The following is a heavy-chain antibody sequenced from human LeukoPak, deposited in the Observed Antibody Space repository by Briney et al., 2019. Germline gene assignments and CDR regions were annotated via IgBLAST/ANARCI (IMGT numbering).Heavy chain of an antibody. CDR2: ISSSSSYI. V-gene: IGHV3-21*01. CDR1: GCTFSSYA. CDR3: AREGTLAVYMDV. Sequence: GGTLRLYCAASGCTFSSYAMSWVRQAPGRGLEWVSSISSSSSYIYYADSVKGRFTISRDNAKNSLYLQMNSLRAEDTAVYYCAREGTLAVYMDVWGKGTTVTVSS. J-gene: IGHJ6*03.